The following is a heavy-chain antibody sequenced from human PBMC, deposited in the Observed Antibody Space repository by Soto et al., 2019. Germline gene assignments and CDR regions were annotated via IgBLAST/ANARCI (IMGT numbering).Heavy chain of an antibody. J-gene: IGHJ4*02. Sequence: QVQLVESGGGVVQPGRSLRLSCAASGFTFSSYGMHWVRQAPGKGLEWVAVISYDGSNKYYADSVKGRFTISRDNSKNTLYLQMNILRAEDTAVYYCAPLRGAEGNFDYWGQGTLVTVSS. CDR1: GFTFSSYG. D-gene: IGHD1-26*01. CDR3: APLRGAEGNFDY. CDR2: ISYDGSNK. V-gene: IGHV3-30*03.